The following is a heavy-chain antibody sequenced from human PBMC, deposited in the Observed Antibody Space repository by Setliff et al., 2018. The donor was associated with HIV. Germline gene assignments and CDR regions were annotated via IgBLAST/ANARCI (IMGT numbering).Heavy chain of an antibody. D-gene: IGHD3-3*01. CDR1: GASISSGGYY. CDR2: IYYSGST. J-gene: IGHJ4*02. CDR3: ARDRSDYYNLPGYFDH. V-gene: IGHV4-31*03. Sequence: PSETLSLTCTVSGASISSGGYYWSWIRQHPGKGLEWIGYIYYSGSTYYNPSLKSRVSMSVDTSENQFSLKLSSVTAADTAVYYCARDRSDYYNLPGYFDHWGQGTPVTVSS.